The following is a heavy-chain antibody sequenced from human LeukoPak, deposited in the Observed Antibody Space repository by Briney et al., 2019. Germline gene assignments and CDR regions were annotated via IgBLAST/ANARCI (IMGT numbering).Heavy chain of an antibody. CDR2: IYYSGST. Sequence: SETLSLTCTVSGGSISSSSYYWGWIRQPPGKGLEWIGSIYYSGSTYYNPSLKSRVTISVDTSNNQFSLKLSSLPAADTAVYYCARSGSSGWSYFDYWGQGTLVTVSS. D-gene: IGHD6-19*01. CDR3: ARSGSSGWSYFDY. V-gene: IGHV4-39*07. J-gene: IGHJ4*02. CDR1: GGSISSSSYY.